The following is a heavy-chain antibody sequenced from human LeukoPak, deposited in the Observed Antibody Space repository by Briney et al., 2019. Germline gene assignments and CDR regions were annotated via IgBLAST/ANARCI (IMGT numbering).Heavy chain of an antibody. CDR2: IRSKADSYTT. CDR3: RAAVAGDYFDL. Sequence: GGSLRLSCAASGFTLSGAAMHWVRQASGKGLEWLGRIRSKADSYTTAYAASVKGRFTVSRDDSKNTAYLQMNSLKTEDTAVYYCRAAVAGDYFDLWGRGTLVTVSS. V-gene: IGHV3-73*01. J-gene: IGHJ2*01. CDR1: GFTLSGAA. D-gene: IGHD6-19*01.